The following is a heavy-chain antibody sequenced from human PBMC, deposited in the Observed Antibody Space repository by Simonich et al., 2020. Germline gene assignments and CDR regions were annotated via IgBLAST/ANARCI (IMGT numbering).Heavy chain of an antibody. V-gene: IGHV3-30*18. D-gene: IGHD4-17*01. Sequence: QVQLVESGGGVVQPGRSLRLSCAASGFTFSSYGMHWVRQAPGKELEGVAVIWYDGSNKDYADSGKGRFTISRDNSKNTLYLQMNSLRAEDTAMYYCAKESTVSRWDYYYGMDVWGQGTTVTVSS. J-gene: IGHJ6*02. CDR1: GFTFSSYG. CDR2: IWYDGSNK. CDR3: AKESTVSRWDYYYGMDV.